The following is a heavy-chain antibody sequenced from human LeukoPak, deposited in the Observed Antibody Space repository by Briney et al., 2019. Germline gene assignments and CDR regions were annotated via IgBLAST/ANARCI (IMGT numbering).Heavy chain of an antibody. D-gene: IGHD3-22*01. CDR3: AKGAMPYYDGSGYNYFDY. Sequence: ASVRVSCKASGYTFTGYYMHWVRQAPGQGLEWMGWINPNSGGTNYAQKFQGRVTMTRDTSISTAYMELSRLRSDDTAVYYCAKGAMPYYDGSGYNYFDYWGQGTPVTVSS. J-gene: IGHJ4*02. CDR2: INPNSGGT. CDR1: GYTFTGYY. V-gene: IGHV1-2*02.